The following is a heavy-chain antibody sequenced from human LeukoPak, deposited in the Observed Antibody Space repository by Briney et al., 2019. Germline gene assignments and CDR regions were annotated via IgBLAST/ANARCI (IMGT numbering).Heavy chain of an antibody. V-gene: IGHV4-59*12. D-gene: IGHD6-13*01. CDR3: ARAGYSSSWFPFDY. Sequence: PSETLSLTCTVSGGSISSYYWSWIRQPPGKGLEWIGYIYYSGSTNYNPSLKSRVTISVDTSKNQFSLKLSSVTAADTAVYCCARAGYSSSWFPFDYWGQGTLVTVSS. CDR2: IYYSGST. CDR1: GGSISSYY. J-gene: IGHJ4*02.